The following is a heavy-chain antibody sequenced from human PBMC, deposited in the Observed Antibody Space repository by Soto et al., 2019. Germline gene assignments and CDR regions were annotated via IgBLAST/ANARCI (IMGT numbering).Heavy chain of an antibody. CDR3: ARSLNGRDIVATGLFDY. CDR2: IFSNDEK. Sequence: QVTLKESGPVLVKPTETLTLTSTVSGFSLSNARMGVSWIRQPPGKALEWLAHIFSNDEKSYSTSLKSRLTISKDTSKSQVVLTMTNMDPVDSATYYCARSLNGRDIVATGLFDYWGQGTLVTVSS. D-gene: IGHD5-12*01. V-gene: IGHV2-26*01. J-gene: IGHJ4*02. CDR1: GFSLSNARMG.